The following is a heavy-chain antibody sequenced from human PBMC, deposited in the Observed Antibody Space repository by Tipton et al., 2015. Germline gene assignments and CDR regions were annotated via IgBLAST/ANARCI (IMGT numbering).Heavy chain of an antibody. D-gene: IGHD5-12*01. CDR2: IKQDGSES. J-gene: IGHJ4*02. CDR3: ARSGGYGWDF. CDR1: GFTFSSYW. Sequence: SLRLSCAASGFTFSSYWMSWVRQAPGKGLEWVANIKQDGSESYYLDSVKGRFTFFRDNAKNSLHLQLNNLRAEDTAVYYCARSGGYGWDFWGQGTLVTVSS. V-gene: IGHV3-7*01.